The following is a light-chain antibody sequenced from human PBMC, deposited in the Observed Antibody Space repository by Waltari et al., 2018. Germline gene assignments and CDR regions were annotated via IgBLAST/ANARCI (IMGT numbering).Light chain of an antibody. J-gene: IGLJ2*01. CDR1: SSDVGGHNY. V-gene: IGLV2-8*01. Sequence: QSALTQPPSASGSPGQSVTISCTGTSSDVGGHNYVSWYQQHPGKAPKLMIYEVSKRPAVCPDRFSGSKSGNTASLTVCGLQAEDEADYYCSSYAGSNNVVFGGGTKLTVL. CDR2: EVS. CDR3: SSYAGSNNVV.